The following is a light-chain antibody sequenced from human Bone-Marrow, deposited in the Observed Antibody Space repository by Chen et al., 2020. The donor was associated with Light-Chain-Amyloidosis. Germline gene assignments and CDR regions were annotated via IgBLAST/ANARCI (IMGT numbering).Light chain of an antibody. CDR2: EVT. Sequence: QSALTQPSSVSGSPGQSPPISCTGTSSDVGGDNHVSWYQQHPDKAPKLMIYEVTNRPSWVPDRFSGSKSDNTASLTISGLQTEDEADYFCSSYTITNTLVFGSGTRVTVL. CDR3: SSYTITNTLV. J-gene: IGLJ1*01. CDR1: SSDVGGDNH. V-gene: IGLV2-14*01.